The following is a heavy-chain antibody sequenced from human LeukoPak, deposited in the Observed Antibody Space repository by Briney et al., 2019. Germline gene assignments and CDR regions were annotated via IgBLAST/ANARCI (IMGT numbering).Heavy chain of an antibody. CDR2: IYYSGST. V-gene: IGHV4-59*01. CDR3: ARDAYSSSWYSRGNWFDP. CDR1: GGSISSYY. Sequence: PSETLSLTCTVSGGSISSYYWSWIRQPPGKGLEWIGYIYYSGSTNYNPSLKSRVTISVDTSKNQFSLKLSSVTAADTAVYYCARDAYSSSWYSRGNWFDPWGQGTLVTVSS. D-gene: IGHD6-13*01. J-gene: IGHJ5*02.